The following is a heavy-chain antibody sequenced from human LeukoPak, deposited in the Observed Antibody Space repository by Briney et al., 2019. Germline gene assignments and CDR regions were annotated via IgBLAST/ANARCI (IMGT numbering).Heavy chain of an antibody. CDR3: ARDGTVATNWFDP. Sequence: SETLSLACTVSGGSVSSYYWSWIRQPPGKGLGWIGYIKSSGSSNYNPSLKSRVTISMDTSKNQFSLRLNSVTAADTAVYYCARDGTVATNWFDPWGQGTLVTVSS. V-gene: IGHV4-59*02. CDR1: GGSVSSYY. CDR2: IKSSGSS. J-gene: IGHJ5*02. D-gene: IGHD5-12*01.